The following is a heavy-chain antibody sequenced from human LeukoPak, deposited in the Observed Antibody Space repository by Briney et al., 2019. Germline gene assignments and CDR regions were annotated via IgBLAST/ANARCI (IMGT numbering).Heavy chain of an antibody. CDR2: MNSNSSNT. J-gene: IGHJ4*02. CDR3: ARGDCSGGTCRYWVDY. Sequence: ASVKVSCKASGYTFTSYDINWVRQANGQGLEWMGWMNSNSSNTGCTQKFQGRVTMTMNTSISTAYMELSSLRSEDTAVYYCARGDCSGGTCRYWVDYWGQGALVTVSS. D-gene: IGHD2-15*01. CDR1: GYTFTSYD. V-gene: IGHV1-8*01.